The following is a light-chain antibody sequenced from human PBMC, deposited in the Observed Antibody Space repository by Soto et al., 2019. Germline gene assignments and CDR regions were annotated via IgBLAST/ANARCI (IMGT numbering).Light chain of an antibody. Sequence: QSVLTQPPSASGTPGQMITISCSGSSSNIGSKFVYWYQQLPGTAPKLLIYRDNQRPSGVPDRFSGSKSGTSASLAISGLRSEDEADYYCAAWDVKLSAVFGGGTKLTVL. J-gene: IGLJ3*02. V-gene: IGLV1-47*01. CDR1: SSNIGSKF. CDR2: RDN. CDR3: AAWDVKLSAV.